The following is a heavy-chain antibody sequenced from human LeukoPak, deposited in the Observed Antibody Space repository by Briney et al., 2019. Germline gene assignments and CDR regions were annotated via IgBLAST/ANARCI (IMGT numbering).Heavy chain of an antibody. J-gene: IGHJ6*03. CDR2: IKQDGSEK. CDR1: GFTFSSYW. V-gene: IGHV3-7*01. Sequence: PGGSLRLSCAASGFTFSSYWMSWVRQAPGKGLEWVANIKQDGSEKYYVDSVKGRFTISRDNAKNSLYLQMNSLRAEDTAVYYCARDLYLRFLEWLPYYYYYMDVWGKGTTVTVSS. D-gene: IGHD3-3*01. CDR3: ARDLYLRFLEWLPYYYYYMDV.